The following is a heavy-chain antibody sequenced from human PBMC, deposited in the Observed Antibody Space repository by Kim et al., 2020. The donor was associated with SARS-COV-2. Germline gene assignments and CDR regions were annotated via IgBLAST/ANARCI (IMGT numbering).Heavy chain of an antibody. CDR1: GYTFTGYY. Sequence: ASVKVSCKASGYTFTGYYMHWVRQAPGQGLEWMGRINPNSGGTNYAQKFQGRVTMTRDTSISTAYMELSRLRSDDTAVYYCASGGVVPAAIPHYYYYGMDVWGQGTTVTVSS. J-gene: IGHJ6*02. CDR2: INPNSGGT. V-gene: IGHV1-2*06. CDR3: ASGGVVPAAIPHYYYYGMDV. D-gene: IGHD2-2*01.